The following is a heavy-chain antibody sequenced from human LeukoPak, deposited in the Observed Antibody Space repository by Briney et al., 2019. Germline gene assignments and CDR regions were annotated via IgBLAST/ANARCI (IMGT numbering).Heavy chain of an antibody. D-gene: IGHD6-6*01. V-gene: IGHV4-59*01. J-gene: IGHJ4*02. CDR1: GGSISSYY. CDR2: IYYSGST. CDR3: ARGEAAPYTEFDY. Sequence: PSETLSLTCTVSGGSISSYYWSWIRQPPGKGLEWIGYIYYSGSTNYNPSLKCRVTISVDTSKNQFSLKLSSVTAADTAVYYCARGEAAPYTEFDYWGQGTLVTVSS.